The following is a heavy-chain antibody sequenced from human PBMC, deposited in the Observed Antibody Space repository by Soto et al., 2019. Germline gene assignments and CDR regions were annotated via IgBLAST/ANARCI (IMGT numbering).Heavy chain of an antibody. J-gene: IGHJ4*02. Sequence: QVQLVQSGAVVKKPGASVKVSCKASGYTFTSYGISWVRQAPGQGLEWMGWISAYSGNTNYAQNLQGRVTMTTDTSTSTAYMELRSLRSDDTAVYYCARQYDILTGYYLEVGYWGQGTLVTVSS. CDR2: ISAYSGNT. CDR1: GYTFTSYG. V-gene: IGHV1-18*01. D-gene: IGHD3-9*01. CDR3: ARQYDILTGYYLEVGY.